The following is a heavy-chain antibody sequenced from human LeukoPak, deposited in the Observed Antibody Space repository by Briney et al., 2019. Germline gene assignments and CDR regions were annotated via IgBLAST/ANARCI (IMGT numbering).Heavy chain of an antibody. J-gene: IGHJ4*02. Sequence: ASVKVSCKASGYTFTGYYMHWVRQAPGHGLERMRWINPNSGDTKYSQKFQGRVTMTRDTSISTAYMELSRLRSDDTAVYYCATQRGSYLWGTDFDYWGQGTLVTVSS. D-gene: IGHD3-16*01. CDR3: ATQRGSYLWGTDFDY. CDR2: INPNSGDT. CDR1: GYTFTGYY. V-gene: IGHV1-2*02.